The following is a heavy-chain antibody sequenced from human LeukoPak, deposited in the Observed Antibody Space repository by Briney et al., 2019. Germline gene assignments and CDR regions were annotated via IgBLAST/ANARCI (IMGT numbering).Heavy chain of an antibody. D-gene: IGHD6-13*01. Sequence: PSETLSLTCAVSGDSISSSDWWWSWVRQPPGKRLEWIGEVYHSGTTFYNPSLMNRVAISVDTSKNQFSLKLTSVTAADTAVYYCARDATIAAPLMSWGQGTLVIVSS. CDR1: GDSISSSDW. J-gene: IGHJ4*02. CDR2: VYHSGTT. V-gene: IGHV4-4*02. CDR3: ARDATIAAPLMS.